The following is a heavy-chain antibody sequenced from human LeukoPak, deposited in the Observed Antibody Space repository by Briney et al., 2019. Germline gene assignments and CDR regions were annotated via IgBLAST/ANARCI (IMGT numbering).Heavy chain of an antibody. J-gene: IGHJ4*01. D-gene: IGHD5-24*01. CDR1: GGSFSDYY. Sequence: PSETLSLTCAVYGGSFSDYYWSWIRQPPGKGLEWIGEINHSGSTNYNPSLKSRVTISGDTSKNQFSLRLSSVTAADTAVYYCARQTRHRVPPTYNLAVGRRGAFDYWGHGTLVTVSS. V-gene: IGHV4-34*01. CDR3: ARQTRHRVPPTYNLAVGRRGAFDY. CDR2: INHSGST.